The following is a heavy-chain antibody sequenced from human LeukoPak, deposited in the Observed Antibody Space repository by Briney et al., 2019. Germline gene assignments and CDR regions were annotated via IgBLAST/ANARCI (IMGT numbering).Heavy chain of an antibody. CDR2: INTGSTYI. CDR3: ARDFYCDNGECFDN. CDR1: GFTFSSYS. D-gene: IGHD2-8*01. Sequence: GGSLRLSCATSGFTFSSYSMNWVRQAPGKGLEWGSSINTGSTYINYADLVKGRFTISRDNAKNSLYLQMNSLRAEDTAVYYCARDFYCDNGECFDNWGQGTLVTVSS. V-gene: IGHV3-21*01. J-gene: IGHJ4*02.